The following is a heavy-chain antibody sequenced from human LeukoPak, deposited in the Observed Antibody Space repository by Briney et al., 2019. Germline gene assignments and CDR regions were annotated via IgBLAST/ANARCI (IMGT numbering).Heavy chain of an antibody. CDR3: ARDRLGPSLSVSHFDL. D-gene: IGHD3-3*02. V-gene: IGHV3-20*04. Sequence: GGSVRLSCATSGFTFVVYGLSWVRRAPGKGLEWLCAINYNGAITDYADSVKGRFTISRDNAKNSLYLRMDSLRAEDTALYYCARDRLGPSLSVSHFDLWGQGTLVTVSS. J-gene: IGHJ4*02. CDR1: GFTFVVYG. CDR2: INYNGAIT.